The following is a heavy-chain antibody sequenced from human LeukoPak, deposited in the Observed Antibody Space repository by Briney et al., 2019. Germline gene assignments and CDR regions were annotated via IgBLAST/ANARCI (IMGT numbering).Heavy chain of an antibody. D-gene: IGHD1-26*01. Sequence: GGSLRLSCAASGFTFSSYAMSWVRQAPGQGLVWVSAISGSGGSTYYADSVKGRFTISRDISKNTLYLQMNSLRAEDTAVYYCAKDSDIVGATYFDYWGQGTLVTVSS. V-gene: IGHV3-23*01. CDR3: AKDSDIVGATYFDY. CDR2: ISGSGGST. J-gene: IGHJ4*02. CDR1: GFTFSSYA.